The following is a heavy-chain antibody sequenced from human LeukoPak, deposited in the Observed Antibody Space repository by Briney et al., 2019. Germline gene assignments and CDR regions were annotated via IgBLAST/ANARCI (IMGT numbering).Heavy chain of an antibody. D-gene: IGHD3-22*01. CDR2: LDPEDGET. Sequence: ASANVSSTVSGYTLTELSMHSVRQAPGKGLGWRGGLDPEDGETIYAQKFQGRVTMTEDTSTETACMEMSSMNSEGPTVCYCATDLYSDSSRIFDLWGRGARVPVSA. CDR1: GYTLTELS. CDR3: ATDLYSDSSRIFDL. V-gene: IGHV1-24*01. J-gene: IGHJ2*01.